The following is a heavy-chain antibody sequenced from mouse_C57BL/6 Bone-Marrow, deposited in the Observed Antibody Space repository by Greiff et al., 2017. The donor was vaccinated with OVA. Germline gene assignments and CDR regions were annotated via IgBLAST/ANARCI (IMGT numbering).Heavy chain of an antibody. CDR3: ARIAAGDYGSSDGAVDY. J-gene: IGHJ4*01. V-gene: IGHV8-8*01. D-gene: IGHD1-1*01. Sequence: QVTLKESGPGILQPSQTLSLSCSFSGFSLSTFGMGVGWIRQPSGKGLEWLAHTWWDDDKYYNPALKSRRTITDETARNQVYLKIANVDTADTATYYCARIAAGDYGSSDGAVDYWGQGTSVTVSS. CDR2: TWWDDDK. CDR1: GFSLSTFGMG.